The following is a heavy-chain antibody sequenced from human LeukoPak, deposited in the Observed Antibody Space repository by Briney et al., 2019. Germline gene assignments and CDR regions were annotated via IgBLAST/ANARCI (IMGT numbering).Heavy chain of an antibody. CDR3: ASGTLGATPFDY. CDR1: AGSISSSSYY. V-gene: IGHV4-39*07. J-gene: IGHJ4*02. Sequence: SETPSLTCTVSAGSISSSSYYWGWSRQPPGKGLEWSGRIYYSGNTYYGPPLKSRVTISVDKSNSQFSLKLSSVTDADTDVYYCASGTLGATPFDYWGQGTLVSVS. CDR2: IYYSGNT. D-gene: IGHD1-26*01.